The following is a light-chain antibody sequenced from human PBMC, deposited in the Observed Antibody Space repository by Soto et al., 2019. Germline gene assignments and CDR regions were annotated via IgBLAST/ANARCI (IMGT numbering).Light chain of an antibody. J-gene: IGLJ2*01. Sequence: QSVLTQPPSASGSPGQSVTISCAGTSSDVGGYHYVSWYQHHPGKAPKIIIYDVNKRPSGVPDRFSGSKSGNTASLTISGLQTDDEADYYCCSYAGSYTLVFGGGTKLTVL. CDR1: SSDVGGYHY. CDR3: CSYAGSYTLV. V-gene: IGLV2-11*01. CDR2: DVN.